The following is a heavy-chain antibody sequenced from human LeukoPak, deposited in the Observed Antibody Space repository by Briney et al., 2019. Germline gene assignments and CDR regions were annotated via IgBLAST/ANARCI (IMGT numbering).Heavy chain of an antibody. D-gene: IGHD3-3*01. CDR1: GGSFSGYY. V-gene: IGHV4-34*01. J-gene: IGHJ4*02. CDR2: INHSGST. Sequence: PSGTLSLTCAVYGGSFSGYYWSWIRQPPGKGLEWIGEINHSGSTNYNPSLKSRVTISVDTSKNQFSLKLSSVTAADTAVYYCARGPGFYYDFWSGSHRYFDYWGQGTLVTVSS. CDR3: ARGPGFYYDFWSGSHRYFDY.